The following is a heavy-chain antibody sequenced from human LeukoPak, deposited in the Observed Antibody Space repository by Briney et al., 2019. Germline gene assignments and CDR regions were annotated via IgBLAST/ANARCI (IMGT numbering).Heavy chain of an antibody. CDR2: INHSGSA. CDR1: GGSFSGYY. D-gene: IGHD2-2*01. CDR3: ARGRDIVVVPAAMLTNGRPTFDP. Sequence: SETLSLTCAVYGGSFSGYYWSWIRQPPGKGLEWIGEINHSGSANYNPSLMSRVTISLDTSKNHFSLNLSSVTAADTAVYYCARGRDIVVVPAAMLTNGRPTFDPWGQGTLVTVSS. J-gene: IGHJ5*02. V-gene: IGHV4-34*01.